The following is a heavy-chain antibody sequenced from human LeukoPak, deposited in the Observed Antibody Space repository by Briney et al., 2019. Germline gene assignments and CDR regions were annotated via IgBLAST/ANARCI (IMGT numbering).Heavy chain of an antibody. CDR3: ARDYEQAIVVVPAAHVSWFDP. CDR2: IIPIFGTP. V-gene: IGHV1-69*05. D-gene: IGHD2-2*01. CDR1: GGTSSSYA. Sequence: SVKVSCKASGGTSSSYAIRWVRQAPGQGLEWMGRIIPIFGTPNYAQQFQDRVTITTDDSTSTAYMELSSLRSEDTAVYYCARDYEQAIVVVPAAHVSWFDPWGQGTLVTVSS. J-gene: IGHJ5*02.